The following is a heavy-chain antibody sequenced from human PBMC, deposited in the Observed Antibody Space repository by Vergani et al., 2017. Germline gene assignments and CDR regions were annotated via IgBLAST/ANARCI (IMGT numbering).Heavy chain of an antibody. J-gene: IGHJ5*01. V-gene: IGHV3-30*03. CDR1: GFTFTNYD. CDR3: ARSYDSGSGSSDS. Sequence: QVQVVESGGGVVQPGRSLRLSCEASGFTFTNYDMHWVRQTPGKGLEWLSLISYDGRNKYYADSVKGRFTVSRDNSKNTVFLQMNSLKTEDTGVYYCARSYDSGSGSSDSWGQGTQVTVSS. CDR2: ISYDGRNK. D-gene: IGHD3-10*01.